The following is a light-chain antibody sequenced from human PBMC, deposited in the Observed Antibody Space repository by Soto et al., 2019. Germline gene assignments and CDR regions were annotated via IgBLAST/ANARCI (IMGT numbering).Light chain of an antibody. Sequence: QSVLTQPPSASGSLGQSVTISCTGTSSDVGGYNYVSWHQQHPGKAPKLMIYEVTKRPSGVPDRFSGSKSGNTASLTVSGLQAEDEADYYCSSFAGGGNPVLFGGGIKLTVL. CDR1: SSDVGGYNY. CDR2: EVT. CDR3: SSFAGGGNPVL. J-gene: IGLJ2*01. V-gene: IGLV2-8*01.